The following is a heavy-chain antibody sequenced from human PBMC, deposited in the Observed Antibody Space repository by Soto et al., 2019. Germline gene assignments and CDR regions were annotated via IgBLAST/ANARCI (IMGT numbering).Heavy chain of an antibody. CDR1: GYSFTSYW. V-gene: IGHV5-51*01. D-gene: IGHD6-13*01. Sequence: GESLKISCKGSGYSFTSYWIGWVRQMPGKGLEWMGIIYPGDSDTRYSPSFQGQVTISADKSISTAYLQWSSLKASDTAMYYCARTSRIAAAGKNFDYWGQGTLVTVSS. CDR3: ARTSRIAAAGKNFDY. J-gene: IGHJ4*02. CDR2: IYPGDSDT.